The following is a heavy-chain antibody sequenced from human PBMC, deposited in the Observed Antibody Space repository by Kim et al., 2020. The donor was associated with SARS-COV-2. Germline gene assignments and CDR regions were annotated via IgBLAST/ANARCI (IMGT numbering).Heavy chain of an antibody. V-gene: IGHV4-59*08. J-gene: IGHJ4*02. CDR3: ARHFPLHPNFVDS. CDR2: ASNSWSA. CDR1: GDSVRFYH. Sequence: SETLSLTCTVSGDSVRFYHWSWIRLPPGKGLEWIVFASNSWSADYSPSLESRVTISIDTCENQFSLNLSSVTAADTALYFCARHFPLHPNFVDSWGQGILVTVSS.